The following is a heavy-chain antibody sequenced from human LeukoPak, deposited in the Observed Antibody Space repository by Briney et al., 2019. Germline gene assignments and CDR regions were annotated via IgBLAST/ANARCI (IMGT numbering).Heavy chain of an antibody. J-gene: IGHJ4*02. CDR2: ISYNGGNK. V-gene: IGHV3-30*18. CDR3: AKEFDYDSSGSDEGGLTDDLGPGY. CDR1: GFTFTTPA. Sequence: QSGGSLRLSCAASGFTFTTPAMTWVRQAPGKGLEWVAVISYNGGNKYYADSVKGRFTISRDNSKNTLYLQMNSLRAEDTAVYYCAKEFDYDSSGSDEGGLTDDLGPGYWGQGTLVTVSS. D-gene: IGHD3-22*01.